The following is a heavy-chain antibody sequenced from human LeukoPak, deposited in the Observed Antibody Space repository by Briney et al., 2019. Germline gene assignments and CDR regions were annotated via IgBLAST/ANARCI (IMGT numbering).Heavy chain of an antibody. D-gene: IGHD3-22*01. CDR1: GFTFSSYW. V-gene: IGHV3-74*01. CDR3: ARDPHYYDSSGYYYYFDY. J-gene: IGHJ4*02. Sequence: PGGSLRLSCAASGFTFSSYWMHWVRQAPGKGLVWVSRINSDGSSTSYADSVKGRFTISRDNAKNTLYLQMNSLRAEDMAVYYCARDPHYYDSSGYYYYFDYWGQGTLVTVSS. CDR2: INSDGSST.